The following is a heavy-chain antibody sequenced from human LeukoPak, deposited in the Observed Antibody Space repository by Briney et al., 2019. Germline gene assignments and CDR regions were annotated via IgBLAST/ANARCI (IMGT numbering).Heavy chain of an antibody. CDR3: AMRTPTAGTFDY. V-gene: IGHV3-30*03. Sequence: PGRSLRLSCAASGFTFSSYGLHWVRQAPGKGLEWVAVISYDGSNKYYADSVKGRFTISRDNSKNTLYLQMNSLRAEDTAVYYCAMRTPTAGTFDYWGQGTLVIFSS. CDR1: GFTFSSYG. D-gene: IGHD6-19*01. CDR2: ISYDGSNK. J-gene: IGHJ4*02.